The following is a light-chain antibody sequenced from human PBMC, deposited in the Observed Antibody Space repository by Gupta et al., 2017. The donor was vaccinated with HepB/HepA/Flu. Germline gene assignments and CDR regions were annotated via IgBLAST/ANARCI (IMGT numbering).Light chain of an antibody. CDR1: QTIRSF. CDR3: QQSFSIPM. J-gene: IGKJ1*01. Sequence: DIQMTQSPSSPSASVGDRVTITCRASQTIRSFLNWYQHKPGKAPKLLIYAASPLQSGVTSRFSGSGEGTDFTLTISSLRHEDCATYYGQQSFSIPMFGPGTKVEIK. CDR2: AAS. V-gene: IGKV1-39*01.